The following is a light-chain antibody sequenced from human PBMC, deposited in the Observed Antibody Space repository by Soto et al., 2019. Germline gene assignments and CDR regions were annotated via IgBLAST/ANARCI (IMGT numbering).Light chain of an antibody. CDR3: SSYTSSSTYV. J-gene: IGLJ1*01. Sequence: QSVLTQPASVSGSPGQSITISCTGTSSDVGSYNLVSWYQQHPGKAPKLMIYDVSERPSGVSNRFSGSQSGNTASLTISGLQAEDEADYYSSSYTSSSTYVFGTGTKVTVL. CDR2: DVS. CDR1: SSDVGSYNL. V-gene: IGLV2-14*02.